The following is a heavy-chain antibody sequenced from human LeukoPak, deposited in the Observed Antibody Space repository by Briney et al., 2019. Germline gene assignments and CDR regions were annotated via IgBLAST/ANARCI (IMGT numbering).Heavy chain of an antibody. Sequence: SETLSLTCAVYGGSFSGYYWSWIRQPPGKGLEWIGEINHSGSTNYNPSLKSRVTISVDTSKNQFSLKLSSVTAADTAVYYCAHSYGSGSYYYFDYWGQGTLVTVSS. CDR3: AHSYGSGSYYYFDY. V-gene: IGHV4-34*01. D-gene: IGHD3-10*01. CDR2: INHSGST. J-gene: IGHJ4*02. CDR1: GGSFSGYY.